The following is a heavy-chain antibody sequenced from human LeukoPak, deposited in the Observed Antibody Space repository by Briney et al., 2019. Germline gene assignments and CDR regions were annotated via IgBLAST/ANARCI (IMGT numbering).Heavy chain of an antibody. J-gene: IGHJ4*02. Sequence: PGGSLRLSCAASGFTFSSYAMHWVRQAPGKGLEWVAVISYDGSNKYYADSVKGRFTISRDNSKNTLYLQMNSLRAEDTAVYYCAHDPTGCSSTSCYDWGQGTLVTVSS. D-gene: IGHD2-2*01. CDR2: ISYDGSNK. CDR3: AHDPTGCSSTSCYD. V-gene: IGHV3-30*04. CDR1: GFTFSSYA.